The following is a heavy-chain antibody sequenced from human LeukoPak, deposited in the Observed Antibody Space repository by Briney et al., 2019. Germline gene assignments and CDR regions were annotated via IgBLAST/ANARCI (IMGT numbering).Heavy chain of an antibody. V-gene: IGHV5-51*01. CDR2: MYPGDSDT. J-gene: IGHJ4*02. D-gene: IGHD3/OR15-3a*01. Sequence: GESLQISCQGSGYIFTSYWIAWVRQLPGKGLEWMGIMYPGDSDTRYSPAFQGQVTISADKSISTAYLQWSSLKPSDTAMYYCARIVRGTGSFDYWGQGTLVTVSS. CDR1: GYIFTSYW. CDR3: ARIVRGTGSFDY.